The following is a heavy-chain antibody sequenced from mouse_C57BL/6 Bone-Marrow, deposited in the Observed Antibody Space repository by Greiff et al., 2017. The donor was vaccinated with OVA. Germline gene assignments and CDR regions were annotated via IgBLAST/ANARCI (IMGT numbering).Heavy chain of an antibody. CDR3: ARDSGNPLYCYGSSPWFAY. J-gene: IGHJ3*01. V-gene: IGHV5-6*01. CDR2: ISSGGSYT. D-gene: IGHD1-1*01. Sequence: EVQLVESGGDLVKPGGSLKLSCAASGFTFSSYGMSWVRQTPDKRLEWVATISSGGSYTYYPDSVKGRFTISRDNAKNTLYLQMSSLKSEDTAMYYGARDSGNPLYCYGSSPWFAYWGQGTLVTVSA. CDR1: GFTFSSYG.